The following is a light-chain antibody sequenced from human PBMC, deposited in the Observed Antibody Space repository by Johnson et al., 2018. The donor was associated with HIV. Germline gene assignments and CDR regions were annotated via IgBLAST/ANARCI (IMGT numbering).Light chain of an antibody. Sequence: QSVLTQPPSVSAAPGQKVTIYCSGSSSNIGNNYVSWYQQLPGTAPKLLIYENNKRPSGIPDRFSGSSSVTSANLGINGLQTGDEADYYCGTWDSRLSAYVFGSGTKVTVL. CDR3: GTWDSRLSAYV. V-gene: IGLV1-51*02. CDR1: SSNIGNNY. CDR2: ENN. J-gene: IGLJ1*01.